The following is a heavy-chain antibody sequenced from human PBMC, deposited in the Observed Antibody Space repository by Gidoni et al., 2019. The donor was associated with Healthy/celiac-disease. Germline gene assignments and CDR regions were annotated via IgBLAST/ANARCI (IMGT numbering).Heavy chain of an antibody. CDR1: GGSISSGSYY. J-gene: IGHJ6*02. Sequence: QVQLQESGPGLVKPSQTLSLTCTVSGGSISSGSYYCSWIRQPAGKGLEWIGRIYTSGSTNYNPSLKSRVTISVDTSKNQFSLKLSSVTAADTAVYYCASKSSSWYDYYYGMDVWGQGTTVTVSS. D-gene: IGHD6-13*01. CDR2: IYTSGST. V-gene: IGHV4-61*02. CDR3: ASKSSSWYDYYYGMDV.